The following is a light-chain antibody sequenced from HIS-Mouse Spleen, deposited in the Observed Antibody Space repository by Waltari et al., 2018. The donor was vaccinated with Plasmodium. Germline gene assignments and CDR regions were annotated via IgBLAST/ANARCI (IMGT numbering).Light chain of an antibody. CDR3: YSTDSSGNHRV. V-gene: IGLV3-10*01. Sequence: SYELTHPPSVSVSPGQTARLTCSGDALPKKYAYWYQQKSGQAPVLVIYEDSKRPSGLPERFSGSSSGTMATLTISGAQVEDEADYYCYSTDSSGNHRVFGGGTKLTVL. CDR2: EDS. J-gene: IGLJ3*02. CDR1: ALPKKY.